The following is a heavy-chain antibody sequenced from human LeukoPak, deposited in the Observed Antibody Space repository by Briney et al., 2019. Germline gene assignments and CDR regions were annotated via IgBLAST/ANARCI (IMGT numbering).Heavy chain of an antibody. CDR2: ISSSSSYI. D-gene: IGHD6-13*01. CDR3: ERGRLGSSWSTLYYFDS. Sequence: PVGALRLSCAASGFTFSSYSMNWVRQAPWKGLEWVSSISSSSSYIYYADSVKGRFTISRDNAKNSLYLQMNSLRAEETAVYYCERGRLGSSWSTLYYFDSWGQGTLVTVSS. CDR1: GFTFSSYS. J-gene: IGHJ4*02. V-gene: IGHV3-21*01.